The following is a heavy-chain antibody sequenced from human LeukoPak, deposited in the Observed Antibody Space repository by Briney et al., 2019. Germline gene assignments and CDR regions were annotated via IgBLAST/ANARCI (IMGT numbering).Heavy chain of an antibody. V-gene: IGHV1-8*01. CDR3: AWGSGMITFGGAFDI. CDR1: GYTFTSYD. Sequence: ASVKVSCKASGYTFTSYDINWVRQATGQGLEWMGWMNPNNGNTGYAQKFQGRVTMTRNTSISTAYMELSSLRSEDTAVYYCAWGSGMITFGGAFDIWGQGAMVTVSS. J-gene: IGHJ3*02. CDR2: MNPNNGNT. D-gene: IGHD3-16*01.